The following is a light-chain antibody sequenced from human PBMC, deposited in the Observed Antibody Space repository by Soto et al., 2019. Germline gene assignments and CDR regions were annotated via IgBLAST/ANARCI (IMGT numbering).Light chain of an antibody. J-gene: IGLJ1*01. V-gene: IGLV2-8*01. CDR2: EVS. CDR1: SSDVGGYNY. Sequence: QSALTQPPSASGSPGQSVTISCTGTSSDVGGYNYVSWYQQHPGKAPKLMIYEVSKRPSGVPDRFSGSKSGNTASLTVSGLQAEDWADYFCTSYAGSNNFFYVFGTGTKLTVL. CDR3: TSYAGSNNFFYV.